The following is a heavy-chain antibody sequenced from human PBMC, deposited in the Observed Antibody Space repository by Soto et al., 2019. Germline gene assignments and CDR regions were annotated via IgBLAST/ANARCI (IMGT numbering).Heavy chain of an antibody. CDR2: ISNSDYTT. Sequence: QVHLVASGGGLVKPGGSLRLSCVASGITLSDNYMTWIRQAPGTGLEWHSYISNSDYTTYYADSVKGRFTISRDNAKNSLYLQLSGLRVEDTAVYYWASGKWFLDYWGQGILVTVSS. CDR3: ASGKWFLDY. J-gene: IGHJ4*02. V-gene: IGHV3-11*01. D-gene: IGHD3-10*01. CDR1: GITLSDNY.